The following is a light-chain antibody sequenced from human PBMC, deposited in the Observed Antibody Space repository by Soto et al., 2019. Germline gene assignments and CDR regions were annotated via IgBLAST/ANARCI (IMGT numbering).Light chain of an antibody. J-gene: IGKJ5*01. CDR1: QSVSSY. CDR2: DAS. CDR3: QQRSNWPPPIT. V-gene: IGKV3-11*01. Sequence: EMVLTQSPATLSLSPGERATLSCRASQSVSSYLAWYQQKPGQAPRLLIYDASNRATGIPARFSGSGSGTDFTLTISSLEPEDFAVYYCQQRSNWPPPITFGQGTRLEF.